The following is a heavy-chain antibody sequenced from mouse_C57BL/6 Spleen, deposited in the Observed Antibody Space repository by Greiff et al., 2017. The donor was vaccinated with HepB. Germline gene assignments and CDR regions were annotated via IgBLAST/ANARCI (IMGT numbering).Heavy chain of an antibody. CDR2: ISYDGSN. J-gene: IGHJ2*01. Sequence: VQLKESGPGLVKPSQSLSLTCSVTGYSITSGYYWNWIRQFPGNKLEWMGYISYDGSNNYNPSLKNRISITRDTSKNQFFLKLNSVTTEDTATYYCARDLDRYFDYWGQGTTLTVSS. V-gene: IGHV3-6*01. CDR1: GYSITSGYY. D-gene: IGHD3-3*01. CDR3: ARDLDRYFDY.